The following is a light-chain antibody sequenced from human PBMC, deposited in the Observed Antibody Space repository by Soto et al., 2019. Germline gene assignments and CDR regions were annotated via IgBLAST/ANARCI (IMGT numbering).Light chain of an antibody. J-gene: IGKJ4*01. CDR2: GAS. Sequence: GLTQSPGTLSLSPGERATLSCRASQSVSSSFLAWYQQKPGQAPRLLIYGASSRATGIPDRFSGSGSGTDFTLTISRLEPEDFAVYYCQLYGSSPLTFGGGTKVDIK. CDR1: QSVSSSF. V-gene: IGKV3-20*01. CDR3: QLYGSSPLT.